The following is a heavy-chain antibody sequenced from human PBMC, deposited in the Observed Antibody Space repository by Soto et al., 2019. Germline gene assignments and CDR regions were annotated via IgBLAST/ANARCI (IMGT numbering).Heavy chain of an antibody. CDR1: GGSISSSSYY. V-gene: IGHV4-39*01. CDR3: ARRETSCSGGSCYSYNWFDP. CDR2: IYYSGST. Sequence: SETLSLTCTVSGGSISSSSYYWGWIRQPPGKGLEWIGSIYYSGSTYYNPSLKSRVTISVDTSKNQFSLKLSSVNAADTAVYYCARRETSCSGGSCYSYNWFDPWGQGTLVTVSS. J-gene: IGHJ5*02. D-gene: IGHD2-15*01.